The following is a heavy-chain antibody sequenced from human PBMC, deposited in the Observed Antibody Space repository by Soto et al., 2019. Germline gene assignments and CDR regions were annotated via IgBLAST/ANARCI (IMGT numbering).Heavy chain of an antibody. D-gene: IGHD1-26*01. Sequence: PSQTLSLTCAITGDRVSSNSAGWSWVRQSPSRGLEWLGGTYYRSKWYYEYAVSVRGRITINPDTSKNQYSLQLNSVTPEDTAVYFCARGEQYSGRIFDYWGQGTLVTVSS. CDR1: GDRVSSNSAG. CDR3: ARGEQYSGRIFDY. V-gene: IGHV6-1*01. CDR2: TYYRSKWYY. J-gene: IGHJ4*01.